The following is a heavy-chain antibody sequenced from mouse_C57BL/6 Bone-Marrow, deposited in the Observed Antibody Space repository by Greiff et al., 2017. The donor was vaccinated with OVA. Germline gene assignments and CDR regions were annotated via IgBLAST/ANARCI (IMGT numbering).Heavy chain of an antibody. CDR3: ARIDYYGSSNFDY. V-gene: IGHV3-6*01. D-gene: IGHD1-1*01. CDR2: ISYDGSN. J-gene: IGHJ2*01. CDR1: GYSITSGYY. Sequence: EVQLQESGPGLVKPSQSLSLTCSVTGYSITSGYYWNWIRQFPGNKLEWMGYISYDGSNNYNPSLKNRISITRDTSKNQFFLKLNSVTTEDTATYYCARIDYYGSSNFDYWGQGTTLTVSS.